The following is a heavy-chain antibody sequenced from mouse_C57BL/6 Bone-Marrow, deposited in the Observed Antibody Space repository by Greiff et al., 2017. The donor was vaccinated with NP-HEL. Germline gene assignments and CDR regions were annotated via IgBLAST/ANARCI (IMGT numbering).Heavy chain of an antibody. CDR1: GFTFSDYG. CDR2: ISNLAYSI. J-gene: IGHJ4*01. D-gene: IGHD2-14*01. V-gene: IGHV5-15*01. CDR3: ARQGTGYAMDY. Sequence: EVQVVESGGGLVQPGGSPKLSCAASGFTFSDYGMAWVRQAPRKGPEWVAFISNLAYSIYYADTVTGRFTISRENAKNTLYLEMSSLRSEDTAMYYCARQGTGYAMDYWGQGTSVTVSS.